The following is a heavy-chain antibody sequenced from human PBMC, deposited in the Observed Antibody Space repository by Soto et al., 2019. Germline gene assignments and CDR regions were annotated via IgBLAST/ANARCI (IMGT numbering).Heavy chain of an antibody. D-gene: IGHD3-22*01. J-gene: IGHJ3*02. V-gene: IGHV3-15*01. CDR1: GFTFSNAW. Sequence: GGSLRLSCAASGFTFSNAWMSWVRQAPGKGLEWVGRIKSKTDGGTTDYAAPVKGRFTISRDDSKNTLYLQMNSPKTEDTAVYYCTAEYYYDSSGCYYLAFDIWGQGTMVTVSS. CDR2: IKSKTDGGTT. CDR3: TAEYYYDSSGCYYLAFDI.